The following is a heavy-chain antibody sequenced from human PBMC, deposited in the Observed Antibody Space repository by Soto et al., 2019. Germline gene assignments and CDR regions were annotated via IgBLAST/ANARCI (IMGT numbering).Heavy chain of an antibody. CDR2: ISGSGGST. CDR3: AKNPRKEYYYYYYMDV. J-gene: IGHJ6*03. CDR1: GFTFSSYA. Sequence: GGSLRLSCAASGFTFSSYAMSWVRQAPGKGLEWVSAISGSGGSTYYADSVKGRFTISRDNSKNTLYLQMNSLRAEDTAVYYCAKNPRKEYYYYYYMDVWGKGTTVTVSS. V-gene: IGHV3-23*01.